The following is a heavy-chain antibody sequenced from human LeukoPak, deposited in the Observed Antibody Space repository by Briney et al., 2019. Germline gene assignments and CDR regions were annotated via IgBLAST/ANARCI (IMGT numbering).Heavy chain of an antibody. J-gene: IGHJ3*02. CDR3: ATSKNGGGYDAFDI. Sequence: GGSLRLSCAASGFTFSQYTIHWVRQAPGKGLEWVAFISYDGSNKYYADSVKGRFTISRDNSMDTLYLQMNSLRAEDTAVYYCATSKNGGGYDAFDIWGQGTMVTVSS. CDR2: ISYDGSNK. CDR1: GFTFSQYT. D-gene: IGHD4-23*01. V-gene: IGHV3-30-3*01.